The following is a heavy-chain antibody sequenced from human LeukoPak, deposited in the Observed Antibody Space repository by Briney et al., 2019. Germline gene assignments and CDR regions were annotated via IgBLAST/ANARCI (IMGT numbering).Heavy chain of an antibody. D-gene: IGHD2-2*01. CDR2: ITSGIGTI. CDR1: GFTFSTYN. J-gene: IGHJ5*02. CDR3: ASEPLSTT. Sequence: GGSLRLSCAASGFTFSTYNMNWVRQTPGKGLEWVSYITSGIGTIYYADSVRGRFTISRDSAKNSLYLQMDSLRAEDTAVYYCASEPLSTTWGQGTLVTVSS. V-gene: IGHV3-48*01.